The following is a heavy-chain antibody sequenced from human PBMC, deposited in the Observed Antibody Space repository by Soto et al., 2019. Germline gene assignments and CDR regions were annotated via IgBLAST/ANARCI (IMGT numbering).Heavy chain of an antibody. CDR1: GLTFTNYA. Sequence: GGSLRLSCAACGLTFTNYAMSWVRQDPGKGLEWVSAISASGGSTFYADSVKGRFTISRDNSKNTLYLQMNSLRAEDTAVYYSAALRGTPHTYYYGMDVWGQGTTVTVSS. J-gene: IGHJ6*02. CDR2: ISASGGST. V-gene: IGHV3-23*01. D-gene: IGHD1-1*01. CDR3: AALRGTPHTYYYGMDV.